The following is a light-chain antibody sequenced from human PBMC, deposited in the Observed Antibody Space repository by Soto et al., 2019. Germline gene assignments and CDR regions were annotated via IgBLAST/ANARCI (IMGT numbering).Light chain of an antibody. V-gene: IGKV3-15*01. CDR3: QQFNNWPPLT. CDR2: SAS. J-gene: IGKJ4*01. CDR1: QFVSTN. Sequence: EVVMTQSPATLSVSPGERATLSCRASQFVSTNLAWYQQKPGQAPRLLIYSASTRATGIPARFSGSGSGTEFTLTISRLQSEDAAVYYWQQFNNWPPLTFGGGTKVEIK.